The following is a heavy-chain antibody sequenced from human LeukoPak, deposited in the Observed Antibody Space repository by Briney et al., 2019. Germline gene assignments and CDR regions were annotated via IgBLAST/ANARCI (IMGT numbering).Heavy chain of an antibody. J-gene: IGHJ4*02. D-gene: IGHD3-22*01. CDR1: GFIFEDYT. V-gene: IGHV3-43*01. CDR2: ISWDGTT. CDR3: VKDLSYESSGSFFDF. Sequence: GGSLRLSCAASGFIFEDYTMHWARQAPGKTLGWVSLISWDGTTYYADSVKGRFTISRDNSKDSLSLQMDTLRSEDTAFYYCVKDLSYESSGSFFDFWGQGTLVTVS.